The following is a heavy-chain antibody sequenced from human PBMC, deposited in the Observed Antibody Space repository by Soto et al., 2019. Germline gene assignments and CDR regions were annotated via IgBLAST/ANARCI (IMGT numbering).Heavy chain of an antibody. CDR2: IKQDGSEK. V-gene: IGHV3-7*01. Sequence: EVQLVESGGGLVQPGGSLRLSCAASGFTFSSYWMSWVRQAPGKGLEWVANIKQDGSEKYYVDSVKGRFTISRDNAKNSLYLQMNSLRAEDTAVYYCARDLGAVAGNYFVYWGQGTLVTVSS. CDR3: ARDLGAVAGNYFVY. CDR1: GFTFSSYW. J-gene: IGHJ4*02. D-gene: IGHD6-19*01.